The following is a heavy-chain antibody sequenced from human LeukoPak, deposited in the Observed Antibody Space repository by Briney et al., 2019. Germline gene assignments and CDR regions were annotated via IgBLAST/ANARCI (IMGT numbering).Heavy chain of an antibody. CDR3: ARDRHQGYFDY. V-gene: IGHV1-2*02. CDR2: INLNSGGT. J-gene: IGHJ4*02. CDR1: GYTFTVYY. Sequence: ASVRVSCKASGYTFTVYYIHWVRQAPGQGLEWMGWINLNSGGTNYAQKFQGRVTITRDTSNSTAYMELSRLRSDDTAVYYCARDRHQGYFDYWGQGTLVTVSS. D-gene: IGHD2-2*01.